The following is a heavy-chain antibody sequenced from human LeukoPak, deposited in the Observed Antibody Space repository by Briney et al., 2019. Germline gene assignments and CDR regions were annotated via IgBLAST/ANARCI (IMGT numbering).Heavy chain of an antibody. CDR3: ARRGDIVVVPAATAFDI. D-gene: IGHD2-2*01. CDR2: IYYSGST. Sequence: SETLSLTCTVSGGSISSSSYYWGWIRQPPGKGLEWIGSIYYSGSTYYNPSLKGRVTISADTSKNQFSLKLSSVTAADTAVYYCARRGDIVVVPAATAFDIWGQGTMVTVSS. V-gene: IGHV4-39*01. CDR1: GGSISSSSYY. J-gene: IGHJ3*02.